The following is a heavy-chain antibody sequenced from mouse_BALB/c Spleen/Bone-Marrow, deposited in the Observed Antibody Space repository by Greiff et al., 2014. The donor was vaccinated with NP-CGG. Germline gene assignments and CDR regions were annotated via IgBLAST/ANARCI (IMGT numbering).Heavy chain of an antibody. D-gene: IGHD1-2*01. CDR1: GFTFSDYY. J-gene: IGHJ1*01. CDR2: ISDGGSYT. CDR3: ARVVTTATLYWYFDV. V-gene: IGHV5-4*02. Sequence: VQLKESGGGLVKPGGSLKLSCAASGFTFSDYYMYWVRQTPEKRLEWVATISDGGSYTYYPDSVKGRFTISRDNAKNNLYLQMSSLKSEDTAMYYRARVVTTATLYWYFDVWGAGTTVTVSS.